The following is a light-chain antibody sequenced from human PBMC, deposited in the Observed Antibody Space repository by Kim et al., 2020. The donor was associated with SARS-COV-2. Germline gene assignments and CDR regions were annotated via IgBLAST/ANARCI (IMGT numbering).Light chain of an antibody. CDR2: AAT. CDR1: QDIKND. Sequence: ASGGDRVTITCRASQDIKNDLGWYQQRPGQPPRLLIFAATALQSRVPSRFSGSGSGTEFILTINSLQPEDFATYFCQQDHDYPRTFGQGTKVDIK. V-gene: IGKV1-6*01. J-gene: IGKJ1*01. CDR3: QQDHDYPRT.